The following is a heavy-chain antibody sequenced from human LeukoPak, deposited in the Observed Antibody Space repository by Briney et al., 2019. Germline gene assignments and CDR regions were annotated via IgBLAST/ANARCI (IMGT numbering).Heavy chain of an antibody. CDR1: GYTFTDYS. CDR3: ARNTYYFDNSAGTFDF. V-gene: IGHV1-2*02. D-gene: IGHD3-22*01. CDR2: INPNSGGT. J-gene: IGHJ4*02. Sequence: ASMKVSCKASGYTFTDYSIHWVRQAPGQGLEWMGWINPNSGGTNYVQKFQGRITMTRDTSINTAYMELSRLRSDDTAVFYCARNTYYFDNSAGTFDFWGQGTLVTVSS.